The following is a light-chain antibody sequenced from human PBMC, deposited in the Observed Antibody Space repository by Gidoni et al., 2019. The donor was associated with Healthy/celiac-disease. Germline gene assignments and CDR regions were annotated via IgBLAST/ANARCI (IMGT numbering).Light chain of an antibody. CDR2: GNS. J-gene: IGLJ1*01. Sequence: QSVLTQPPSVSGAPGQRVTISCTGSSSNIGAGYDVHWYQQLPGTAPTLLISGNSNRPSGVPDRFSGSKSGTSASLAITGLQAEDEADYYCQSYDSSLSGSDVFGTGTKVTVL. CDR3: QSYDSSLSGSDV. CDR1: SSNIGAGYD. V-gene: IGLV1-40*01.